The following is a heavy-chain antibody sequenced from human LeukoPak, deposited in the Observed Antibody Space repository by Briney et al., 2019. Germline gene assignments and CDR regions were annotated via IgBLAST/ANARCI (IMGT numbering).Heavy chain of an antibody. V-gene: IGHV3-23*01. CDR3: AKDTYYYGSGSTNFDY. J-gene: IGHJ4*02. CDR2: ISGSGGST. Sequence: GGSLRLSCAAPGLTFSSYAMSWVRQAPGKGLEWVSAISGSGGSTYYADSVKGRFTISRDNSKNTLYLQMNSLRGEDTAVYYCAKDTYYYGSGSTNFDYWGQGTLVTVSS. D-gene: IGHD3-10*01. CDR1: GLTFSSYA.